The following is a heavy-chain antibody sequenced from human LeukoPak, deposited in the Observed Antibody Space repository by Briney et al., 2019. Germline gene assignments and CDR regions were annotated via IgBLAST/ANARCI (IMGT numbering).Heavy chain of an antibody. D-gene: IGHD3-3*01. J-gene: IGHJ4*02. CDR1: GFTFSSYS. V-gene: IGHV3-48*01. CDR3: ARDSFLEWLLMDFDY. CDR2: ISSSSSTI. Sequence: GGSLRLSCAASGFTFSSYSMNWVRQAPGKGLEWVSYISSSSSTIYYADSVKGRFTISRDNAKNSLYLQMNSLRAEDTAVYYCARDSFLEWLLMDFDYWGQGTLVTVSS.